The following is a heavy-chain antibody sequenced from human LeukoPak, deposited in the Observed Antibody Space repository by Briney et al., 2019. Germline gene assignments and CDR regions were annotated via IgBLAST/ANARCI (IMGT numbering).Heavy chain of an antibody. J-gene: IGHJ6*02. Sequence: WASVKVSCKASGYTFTSYYMHWVRQAPGQGLEWMGIINPSGGSTSYAQKFQGRVTMTRDTSTSTVYMELSSLRSEDTAVYYCARVLRPTPTTLEWPPSYYYGMDVWGQGTTVTVSS. CDR3: ARVLRPTPTTLEWPPSYYYGMDV. D-gene: IGHD3-3*01. CDR1: GYTFTSYY. V-gene: IGHV1-46*01. CDR2: INPSGGST.